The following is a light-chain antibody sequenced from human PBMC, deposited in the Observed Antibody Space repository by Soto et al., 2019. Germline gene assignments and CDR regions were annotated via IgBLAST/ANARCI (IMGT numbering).Light chain of an antibody. CDR1: QSVSSN. Sequence: EVVMTQSPATLSVSPGERATLCCRASQSVSSNLAWYQQKVGQAPRLLMYGASVRATGVPTRFSGSGSGTVFTLTISRLQSEDFAVYYCQQYNNWPPWTFGQGTKVDIK. CDR3: QQYNNWPPWT. CDR2: GAS. V-gene: IGKV3-15*01. J-gene: IGKJ1*01.